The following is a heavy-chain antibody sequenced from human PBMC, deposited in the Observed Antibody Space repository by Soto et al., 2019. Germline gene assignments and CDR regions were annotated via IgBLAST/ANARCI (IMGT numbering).Heavy chain of an antibody. V-gene: IGHV3-53*01. CDR2: IYSGGST. D-gene: IGHD6-13*01. J-gene: IGHJ5*02. CDR3: ARVGLSWSGYSSSWYVGWFDP. Sequence: GGSLRLSCAASGFTVSSNYISWVRQAPWKGLEWVSVIYSGGSTYYADSVKGRFTISRDNSKNTLYLQMNSLRAEDTAVYYCARVGLSWSGYSSSWYVGWFDPFGQGTLVAVCS. CDR1: GFTVSSNY.